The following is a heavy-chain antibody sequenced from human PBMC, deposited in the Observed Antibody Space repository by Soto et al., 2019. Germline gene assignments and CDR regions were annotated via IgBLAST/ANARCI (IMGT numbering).Heavy chain of an antibody. J-gene: IGHJ6*02. Sequence: ASVKVSCKASGYTFTGYYMHWVRQAPGQGLEWMGWINPNSGGTNYAQKFQGWVTMTRDTSISTAYMELSRLRSDDTAVYYCARDLAVAGNRWNYYYGMDVWGQGTTVTVSS. V-gene: IGHV1-2*04. CDR2: INPNSGGT. CDR1: GYTFTGYY. D-gene: IGHD6-19*01. CDR3: ARDLAVAGNRWNYYYGMDV.